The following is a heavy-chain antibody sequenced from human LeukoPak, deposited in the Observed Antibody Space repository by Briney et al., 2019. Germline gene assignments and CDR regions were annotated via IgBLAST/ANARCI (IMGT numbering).Heavy chain of an antibody. CDR1: GGSISSGSLY. D-gene: IGHD3-22*01. J-gene: IGHJ4*02. V-gene: IGHV4-39*01. CDR2: IFYSGST. CDR3: ARLTFFTYYYDTSDYKGFYFDS. Sequence: PSETLSLTCTVSGGSISSGSLYWGWVRQPPGKGLEYIGTIFYSGSTYYNPSLKSRVTMSADTSKNQFSLKLSSVTAADTAVFYCARLTFFTYYYDTSDYKGFYFDSWGQGTLVTVSS.